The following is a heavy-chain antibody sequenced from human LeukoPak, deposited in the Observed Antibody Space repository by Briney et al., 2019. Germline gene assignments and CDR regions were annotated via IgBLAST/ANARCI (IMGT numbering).Heavy chain of an antibody. CDR3: AKDSPSGSYSNGVDY. J-gene: IGHJ4*02. D-gene: IGHD1-26*01. V-gene: IGHV3-30*18. Sequence: GGSLRLSCAASGFTFSSYGMHWVRQAPGKGPEWVAVISYDGSNKYYADSVKGRFTISRDNSKNTLYLQMNSLRAEDTAVYYCAKDSPSGSYSNGVDYWGQGTLVTVSS. CDR2: ISYDGSNK. CDR1: GFTFSSYG.